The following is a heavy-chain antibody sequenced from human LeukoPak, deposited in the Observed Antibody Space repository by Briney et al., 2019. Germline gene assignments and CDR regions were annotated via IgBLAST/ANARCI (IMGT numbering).Heavy chain of an antibody. J-gene: IGHJ4*02. V-gene: IGHV1-2*02. D-gene: IGHD3-16*01. CDR1: GYTFTGYY. CDR3: ARDPWGYLRSFGY. CDR2: INPNSGGT. Sequence: VASVKVSCKASGYTFTGYYMHWVRQAPGQGLEWMGWINPNSGGTNYAQKFQGGVTMTRDTSISTAYMELSRLRSDDTAVYYCARDPWGYLRSFGYWGQGTLVTVSS.